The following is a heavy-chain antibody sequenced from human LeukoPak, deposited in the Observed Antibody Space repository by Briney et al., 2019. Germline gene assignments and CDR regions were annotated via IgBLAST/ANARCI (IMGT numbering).Heavy chain of an antibody. Sequence: ASVKVSCKASGGTFSSYAISWVRQAPGQGLEWMGGIIPIFGTANYAQKFQGRVTITADESTSTAYMELSSLRSEDTAVYYCARASSPYCSSTSCSNLFDYWGQGTLVTVSS. V-gene: IGHV1-69*13. CDR1: GGTFSSYA. J-gene: IGHJ4*02. CDR3: ARASSPYCSSTSCSNLFDY. D-gene: IGHD2-2*01. CDR2: IIPIFGTA.